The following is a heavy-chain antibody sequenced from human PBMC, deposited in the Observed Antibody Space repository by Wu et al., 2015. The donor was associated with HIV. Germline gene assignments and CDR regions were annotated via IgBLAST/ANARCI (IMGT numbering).Heavy chain of an antibody. Sequence: QVQLVQSGAEVKMPGASMKVSCKASGGTFSSYAISWVRQAPGQGLEWMGRIIPIFGTANYAQKFQGRVTITADESTSTAYMELSSLRSEDTAVYYCARDFRTVTTVRYYYYGMDVWGQGTTVTVSS. V-gene: IGHV1-69*18. CDR2: IIPIFGTA. CDR1: GGTFSSYA. D-gene: IGHD4-11*01. CDR3: ARDFRTVTTVRYYYYGMDV. J-gene: IGHJ6*02.